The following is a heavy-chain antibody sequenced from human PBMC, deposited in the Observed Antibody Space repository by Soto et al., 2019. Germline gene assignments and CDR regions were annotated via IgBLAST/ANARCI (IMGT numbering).Heavy chain of an antibody. V-gene: IGHV4-31*03. Sequence: SETLSLTCTVSGGSISSGGYYWSWIRQHPGKGLEWIGYIYYSGSTYYNPSLKSRVTISVDTSKNQFSLKLSSVTAADTAVYYCARTTVKYFDYWGQGTLVTVSS. CDR2: IYYSGST. J-gene: IGHJ4*02. D-gene: IGHD4-17*01. CDR1: GGSISSGGYY. CDR3: ARTTVKYFDY.